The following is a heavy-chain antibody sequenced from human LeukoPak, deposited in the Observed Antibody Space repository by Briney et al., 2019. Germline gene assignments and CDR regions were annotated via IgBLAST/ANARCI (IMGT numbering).Heavy chain of an antibody. Sequence: SETLSLTCAVYSDSFSGYYWSWIRQPPGKGLERIGEINHSGSTNYNPSLKSRVTISVDTSKNQFSLKLTSVTAADTAVYYCAKKPHGYCSSATCLGYFQHWGQGTLVTVSS. CDR1: SDSFSGYY. CDR2: INHSGST. V-gene: IGHV4-34*01. J-gene: IGHJ1*01. D-gene: IGHD2-2*03. CDR3: AKKPHGYCSSATCLGYFQH.